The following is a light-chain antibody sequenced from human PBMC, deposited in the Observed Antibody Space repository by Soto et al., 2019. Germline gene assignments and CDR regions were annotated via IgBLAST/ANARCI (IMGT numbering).Light chain of an antibody. V-gene: IGKV3-20*01. CDR1: ESVDRY. CDR2: DAF. J-gene: IGKJ1*01. Sequence: VLTQSPDVMSLSAGQTATLXXRARESVDRYVAWYQQKVGQAPRLXXYDAFTRATGVAARFSGSGSGTDFTLTISRLGPADFAVYYCQRYGSSRPWTFGQGTKVDIK. CDR3: QRYGSSRPWT.